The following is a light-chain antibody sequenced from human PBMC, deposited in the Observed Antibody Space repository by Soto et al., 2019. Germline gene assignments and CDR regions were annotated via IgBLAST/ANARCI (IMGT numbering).Light chain of an antibody. Sequence: EIVMTQSPATLSVSPGERATLSCRASQSVSSNLAWYQQKPGQAPRLLIYGASTRATGIPARFGGSGSGTEFTLAISRLEPEDFAVYYCQQYGSSPRTFGQGTKVDIK. CDR1: QSVSSN. V-gene: IGKV3-15*01. J-gene: IGKJ1*01. CDR2: GAS. CDR3: QQYGSSPRT.